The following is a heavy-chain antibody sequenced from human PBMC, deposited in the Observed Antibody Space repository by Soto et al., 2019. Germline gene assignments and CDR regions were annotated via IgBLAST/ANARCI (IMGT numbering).Heavy chain of an antibody. D-gene: IGHD3-10*01. J-gene: IGHJ4*02. CDR3: AKDGAMVRGVIPFDY. V-gene: IGHV3-30*18. CDR2: ISYDGSNK. CDR1: GFTFSSYG. Sequence: PGGSLRLSCAASGFTFSSYGMHWVRQAPGKGLEWVAVISYDGSNKYYADSVKGRFTISRDNSKNTLYLQMNSLRAEDTAVYYCAKDGAMVRGVIPFDYWGQGTLVTVS.